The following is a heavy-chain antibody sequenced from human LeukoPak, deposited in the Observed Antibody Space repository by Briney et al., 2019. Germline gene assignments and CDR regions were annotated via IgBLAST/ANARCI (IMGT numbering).Heavy chain of an antibody. CDR3: ARESLSIFPPDY. CDR2: ISAYNGNT. D-gene: IGHD3-16*02. V-gene: IGHV1-18*04. J-gene: IGHJ4*02. Sequence: GASVKVSCKASGYTFTGYYMHWVRQAPGQGLEWMGWISAYNGNTNYAQKLQGRVTMTTDTSTSTAYMELRSLRSDDTAVYYCARESLSIFPPDYWGQGTLVTVSS. CDR1: GYTFTGYY.